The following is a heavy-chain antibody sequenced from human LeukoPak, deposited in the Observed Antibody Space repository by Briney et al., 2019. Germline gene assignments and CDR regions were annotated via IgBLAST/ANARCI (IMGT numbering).Heavy chain of an antibody. J-gene: IGHJ5*01. CDR1: GYKFNNYW. CDR2: IYPEDSDT. CDR3: ARHPQYNLNWFDS. Sequence: GESLKISCKGSGYKFNNYWIGWVRQVPGKGLEWMGIIYPEDSDTRYSPPFRGQATISVDKSINTAYLQWNSLQASDTGMYYCARHPQYNLNWFDSWGQGTLVTVSS. D-gene: IGHD1-14*01. V-gene: IGHV5-51*01.